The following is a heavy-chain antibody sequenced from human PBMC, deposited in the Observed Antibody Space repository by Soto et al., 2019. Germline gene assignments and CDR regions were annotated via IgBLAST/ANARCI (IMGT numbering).Heavy chain of an antibody. Sequence: QVQLVQSGAEVKKPGASVQVSCKTSGYTFTSYDINWVRQAPGQGLEWVGWMNTNSDDTRSAQKFRGRLTLTRDKSMRAVYMKLSNLRPDDTAVYYCAREWSAAGHFYGMDVLGQGTTVAVSS. CDR1: GYTFTSYD. V-gene: IGHV1-8*01. D-gene: IGHD6-13*01. CDR2: MNTNSDDT. J-gene: IGHJ6*02. CDR3: AREWSAAGHFYGMDV.